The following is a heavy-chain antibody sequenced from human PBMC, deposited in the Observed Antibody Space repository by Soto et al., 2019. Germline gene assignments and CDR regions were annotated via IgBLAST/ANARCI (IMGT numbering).Heavy chain of an antibody. CDR1: GYTFTGYY. CDR3: ARGGGSQYYYDGMDV. Sequence: VASVKVSCKASGYTFTGYYMHWVRQAPGQGLEWMGWINPNSGGTNYAQKFQGWVTMTRDTSISTAYMELSRLRSDDTAVYYCARGGGSQYYYDGMDVWGQGTTVTVSS. CDR2: INPNSGGT. V-gene: IGHV1-2*04. J-gene: IGHJ6*02. D-gene: IGHD1-26*01.